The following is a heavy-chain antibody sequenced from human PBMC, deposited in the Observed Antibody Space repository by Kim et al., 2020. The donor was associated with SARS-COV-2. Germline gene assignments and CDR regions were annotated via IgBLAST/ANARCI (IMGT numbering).Heavy chain of an antibody. CDR3: AKDPQYASGWNRYYYGMDV. V-gene: IGHV3-9*01. J-gene: IGHJ6*02. D-gene: IGHD6-19*01. Sequence: KGRFTISRDHAKNTRYLQMHSLRAEDTALYYCAKDPQYASGWNRYYYGMDVWGQGTMVTVSS.